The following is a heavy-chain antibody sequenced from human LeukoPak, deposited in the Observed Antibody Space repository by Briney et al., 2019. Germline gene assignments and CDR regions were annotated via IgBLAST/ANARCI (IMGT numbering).Heavy chain of an antibody. CDR1: GFTFSNYG. D-gene: IGHD2-2*02. Sequence: GSLRLSCAASGFTFSNYGIHWVRQAPGKGLQWVAVIWYDGSNKYYADSVKGRFTISRDNSKNTLYLQMNSLRAEDTAVYYCARDQGYCSSTSCYTGDYFDYWGQGTLVTVSS. CDR2: IWYDGSNK. J-gene: IGHJ4*02. V-gene: IGHV3-33*01. CDR3: ARDQGYCSSTSCYTGDYFDY.